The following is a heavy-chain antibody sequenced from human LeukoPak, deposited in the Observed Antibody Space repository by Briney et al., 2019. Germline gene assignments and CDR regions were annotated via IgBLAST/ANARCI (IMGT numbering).Heavy chain of an antibody. CDR3: AREHSGLDGMIVVVITTSAFDI. CDR2: INPNSGGT. Sequence: ASVKVSCKASGYTFTGYYMHWVRQAPGQGLEWMGRINPNSGGTNYAQKFQGRVTMTRDTSISTAYMELSRLRSDDTAVYYCAREHSGLDGMIVVVITTSAFDIWGQGTMVTVSS. V-gene: IGHV1-2*06. D-gene: IGHD3-22*01. CDR1: GYTFTGYY. J-gene: IGHJ3*02.